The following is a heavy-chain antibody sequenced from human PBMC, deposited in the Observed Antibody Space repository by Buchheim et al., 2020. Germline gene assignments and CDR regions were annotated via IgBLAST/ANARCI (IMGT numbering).Heavy chain of an antibody. CDR2: FYYIGST. CDR3: ARAVVVTNWFDP. CDR1: GDSISSYY. V-gene: IGHV4-59*08. Sequence: QVQLQESGPGLVKPSETLSLTCTVSGDSISSYYWSWIRQPPGKGLEWIGYFYYIGSTNYNPSLKSRVTISVDKSKNQFSLKLSSVTAADTAVYYCARAVVVTNWFDPWGQGTL. J-gene: IGHJ5*02. D-gene: IGHD4-23*01.